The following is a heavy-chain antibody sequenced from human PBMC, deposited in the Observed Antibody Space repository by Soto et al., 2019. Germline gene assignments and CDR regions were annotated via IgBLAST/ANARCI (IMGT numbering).Heavy chain of an antibody. CDR1: GGSVSSGSYY. CDR2: IYYSGST. J-gene: IGHJ5*02. CDR3: ARGVRTGFLYAGWFDP. D-gene: IGHD2-2*01. V-gene: IGHV4-61*01. Sequence: SETLSLTCTVSGGSVSSGSYYWSWIRQPPGKGLEWIGYIYYSGSTNYNPSLESRVTISVDTSKNQFSLKLSSVTAADTAVYYCARGVRTGFLYAGWFDPWGQGTLVTVSS.